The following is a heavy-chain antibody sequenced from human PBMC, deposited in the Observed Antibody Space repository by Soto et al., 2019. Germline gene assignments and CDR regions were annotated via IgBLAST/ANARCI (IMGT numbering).Heavy chain of an antibody. CDR1: GGTFSSYT. J-gene: IGHJ6*02. Sequence: SVKVYCKAAGGTFSSYTISWVRQAPGQGLEWMGRIIPILGIANYAQKFQGRVTITADKSTSTAYMELSSLRSEDTAVYYCAGRYSSSSLDYYYGMDVWGQGTTVTVSS. CDR3: AGRYSSSSLDYYYGMDV. D-gene: IGHD6-6*01. CDR2: IIPILGIA. V-gene: IGHV1-69*02.